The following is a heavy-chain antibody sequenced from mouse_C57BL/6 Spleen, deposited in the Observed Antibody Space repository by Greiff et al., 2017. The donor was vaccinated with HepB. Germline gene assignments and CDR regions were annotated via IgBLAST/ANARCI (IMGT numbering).Heavy chain of an antibody. CDR3: ARWGYYGKPLDY. V-gene: IGHV1-26*01. CDR2: INPNNGGT. J-gene: IGHJ2*01. D-gene: IGHD2-1*01. Sequence: EVQLQQSGPELVKPGASVKISCKASGYTFTDYYMNWVKQSHGKSLEWIGDINPNNGGTSYNQKFKGKATLTVDKSSSTAYMELRSLTSEDSAVYYCARWGYYGKPLDYWGQGTTLTVSS. CDR1: GYTFTDYY.